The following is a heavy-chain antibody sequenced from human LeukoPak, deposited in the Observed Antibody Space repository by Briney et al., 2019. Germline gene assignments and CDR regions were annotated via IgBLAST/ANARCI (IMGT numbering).Heavy chain of an antibody. CDR1: GFTFSSYW. Sequence: GGSLRLSCAVFGFTFSSYWMHWVRQAPGKGLVWVSRIDRDGSRINYADSVKGRFTISRDNGKNTLFLQMNSLRAEDTAVYYCAKDVLRFLEWSSSYYYYYGMDVWGQGTTVTVSS. J-gene: IGHJ6*02. D-gene: IGHD3-3*01. CDR2: IDRDGSRI. CDR3: AKDVLRFLEWSSSYYYYYGMDV. V-gene: IGHV3-74*01.